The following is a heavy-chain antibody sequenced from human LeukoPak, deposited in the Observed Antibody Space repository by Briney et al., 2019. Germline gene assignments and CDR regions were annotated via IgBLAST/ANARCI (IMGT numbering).Heavy chain of an antibody. CDR1: GYTFTSYD. V-gene: IGHV1-8*01. Sequence: ASVKVSCKASGYTFTSYDINWVRQATGQGLEWMGWMNPNSGNTGYAQKFQGRVTRTRNTSISTAYMELSSLRSEDTAVYYCALRGYSYGSPYYYYYYMDVWGKGTTVTVSS. CDR2: MNPNSGNT. D-gene: IGHD5-18*01. CDR3: ALRGYSYGSPYYYYYYMDV. J-gene: IGHJ6*03.